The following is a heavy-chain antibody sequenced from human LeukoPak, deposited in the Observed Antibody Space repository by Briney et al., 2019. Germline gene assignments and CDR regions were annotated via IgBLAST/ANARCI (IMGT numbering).Heavy chain of an antibody. J-gene: IGHJ4*02. CDR1: GFTFSRYS. CDR2: ISSSSSTR. Sequence: HPGGSLRLSCAASGFTFSRYSMTWVRQAPGKGLERVSYISSSSSTRYYADSVKGRFTISRDNAKNSLYLQMNSLRDEDTAVYYCARELYEFWSGRFDYWGQGTLVTVSS. CDR3: ARELYEFWSGRFDY. V-gene: IGHV3-48*02. D-gene: IGHD3-3*01.